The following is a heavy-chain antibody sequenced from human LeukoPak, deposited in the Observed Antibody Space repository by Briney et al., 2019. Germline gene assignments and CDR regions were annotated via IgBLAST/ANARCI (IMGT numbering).Heavy chain of an antibody. CDR1: GGSIYSGGYS. CDR3: TRTPSTVTTNYYFDY. Sequence: PSETLSLTCAVSGGSIYSGGYSWSWIRQPPGKGLELVGYIYYSGSTYYNPSLKSRVTISADTSKKQFSLKLSSVTAADTAVYYCTRTPSTVTTNYYFDYWGQGTLVTVSS. CDR2: IYYSGST. D-gene: IGHD4-17*01. V-gene: IGHV4-30-4*07. J-gene: IGHJ4*02.